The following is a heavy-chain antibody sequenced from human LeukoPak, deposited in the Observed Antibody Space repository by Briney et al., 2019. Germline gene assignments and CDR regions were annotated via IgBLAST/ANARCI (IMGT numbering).Heavy chain of an antibody. J-gene: IGHJ4*02. Sequence: GGSLRLSCAASGFTFSTYAMNWVRQAPAKGLEWVSTIGGGGPTTDYADSVKDRFTISRDNSKNTLYLQMNSLRAEDTAVYFCARGFLGGTDQYFDSWGQGTLVTVSS. D-gene: IGHD6-19*01. CDR3: ARGFLGGTDQYFDS. CDR1: GFTFSTYA. CDR2: IGGGGPTT. V-gene: IGHV3-23*01.